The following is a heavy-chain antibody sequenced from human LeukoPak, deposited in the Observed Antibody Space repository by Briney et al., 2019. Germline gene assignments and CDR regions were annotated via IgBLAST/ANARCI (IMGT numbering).Heavy chain of an antibody. V-gene: IGHV3-33*01. D-gene: IGHD5-18*01. J-gene: IGHJ1*01. CDR2: IWYDGSNK. Sequence: GRSLRLSCAASGFTFSSYGMHWVRQAPGKGLEWVAVIWYDGSNKYYADSVKGRFTISRDNSKNTLYLQMNSLRAEDTAVYYCAGDPGIQLWLGGFYFQHWGQGTLVTVSS. CDR3: AGDPGIQLWLGGFYFQH. CDR1: GFTFSSYG.